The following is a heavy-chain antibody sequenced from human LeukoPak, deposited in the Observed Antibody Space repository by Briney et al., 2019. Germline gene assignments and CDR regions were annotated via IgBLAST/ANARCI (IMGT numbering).Heavy chain of an antibody. V-gene: IGHV1-69*04. CDR2: IIPILGIA. J-gene: IGHJ4*02. CDR1: GGTFSSYA. D-gene: IGHD6-19*01. CDR3: ARVTVAGSSFDY. Sequence: ASVKVSCKASGGTFSSYAISWVRQAPGQGLEWMGRIIPILGIANYAQKFQGRVTITADKSTSTAYMELSSLRSEDTAVYYCARVTVAGSSFDYWGQGTLVTVSS.